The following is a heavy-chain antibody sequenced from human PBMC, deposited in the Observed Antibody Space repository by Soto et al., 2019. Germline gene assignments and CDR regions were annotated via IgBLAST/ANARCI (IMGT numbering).Heavy chain of an antibody. V-gene: IGHV2-70*01. D-gene: IGHD3-10*01. Sequence: SGPTMVNPTQTLPLTCTFSGFSLSTSGMCVSWIRQPPGKALEWLALIDWDDDKYYSTSLNTRLTISKDTSKNQVVLTMTNIDPVDTATYYCARTQLGYYYGSGSYRPYYYGMDVWGQGTTVTVSS. CDR2: IDWDDDK. J-gene: IGHJ6*02. CDR1: GFSLSTSGMC. CDR3: ARTQLGYYYGSGSYRPYYYGMDV.